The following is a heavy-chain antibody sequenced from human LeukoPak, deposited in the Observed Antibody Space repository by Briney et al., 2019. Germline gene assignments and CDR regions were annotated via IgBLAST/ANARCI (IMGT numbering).Heavy chain of an antibody. J-gene: IGHJ4*02. CDR2: INPSSGST. V-gene: IGHV1-46*01. CDR3: ARGGVVATSDY. CDR1: GYTFTNYY. Sequence: ASVTVSCKASGYTFTNYYMYWVRQAPGQGLEWMGMINPSSGSTSDAQKFQGRVTMTKDTSTSTVYMELSGLKSEDTAVYYCARGGVVATSDYWGQGTLVTVSS. D-gene: IGHD5-12*01.